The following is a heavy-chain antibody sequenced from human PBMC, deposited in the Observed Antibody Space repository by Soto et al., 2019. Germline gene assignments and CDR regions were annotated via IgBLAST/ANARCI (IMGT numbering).Heavy chain of an antibody. CDR3: ARWVGGSMYDNSGKYDS. J-gene: IGHJ5*01. CDR1: GFIFSGSG. V-gene: IGHV3-30*03. D-gene: IGHD3-22*01. Sequence: QVQLVESGGGVVQPGRSLRLTCAASGFIFSGSGMHWVRQAPGKGLEWVALISYDGSRTYYADSVRDRFTISRDNGQNTLYLKMNSLRAEDMAVYFCARWVGGSMYDNSGKYDSWGQGTLVIVSS. CDR2: ISYDGSRT.